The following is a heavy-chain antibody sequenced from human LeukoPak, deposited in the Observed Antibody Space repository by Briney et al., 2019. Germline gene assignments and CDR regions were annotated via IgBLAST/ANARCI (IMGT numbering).Heavy chain of an antibody. D-gene: IGHD3-3*01. CDR1: GFTFTDYA. CDR3: ARDLVRFDFWSGFDY. V-gene: IGHV3-48*01. Sequence: PGGSLRLSCATSGFTFTDYAVNWVRQAPGRGLEWVSYISSTSSTIYYAESVKGRFTISRDYAKNSVYLQMNSLRAEDTAVYYCARDLVRFDFWSGFDYWGQGTLVTVSS. J-gene: IGHJ4*02. CDR2: ISSTSSTI.